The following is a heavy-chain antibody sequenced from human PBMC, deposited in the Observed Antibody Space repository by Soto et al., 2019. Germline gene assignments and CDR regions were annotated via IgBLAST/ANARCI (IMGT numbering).Heavy chain of an antibody. Sequence: GPSVKVSCKASHYSFARYGISWVRQAPGQGLEWMGWISTYNSNTKYAQKFQGRVTMTTDTPTSTAYMNLRSLTSDDTAVYYCAREGYCSSGSCALYSHDFFGMDVWGQGTTVTVSS. CDR2: ISTYNSNT. J-gene: IGHJ6*02. CDR1: HYSFARYG. CDR3: AREGYCSSGSCALYSHDFFGMDV. V-gene: IGHV1-18*01. D-gene: IGHD2-15*01.